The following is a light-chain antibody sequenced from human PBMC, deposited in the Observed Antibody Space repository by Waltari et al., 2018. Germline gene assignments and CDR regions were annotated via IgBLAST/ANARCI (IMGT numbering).Light chain of an antibody. J-gene: IGKJ2*01. CDR3: GQGTNVPHT. V-gene: IGKV2-30*02. Sequence: DVVMTQSPLSLPITPGQPASISCRSSQNIIHSDGNTYLSWYQQKPGQPPRLLIYKVSNRDSGVPDRFSGSVAGTDFTLKISRVEAEDIGIYFCGQGTNVPHTFGQGTKVEI. CDR2: KVS. CDR1: QNIIHSDGNTY.